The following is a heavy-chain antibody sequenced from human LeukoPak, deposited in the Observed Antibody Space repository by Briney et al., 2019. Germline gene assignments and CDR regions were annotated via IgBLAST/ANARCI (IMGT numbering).Heavy chain of an antibody. CDR2: INRGENT. Sequence: SETLPLTCAVSGGSFSNTYWSWIRQPPGKGLEWIGEINRGENTHYNPSLKSRLAILLDTSKNQFSLKLSSVTAADTGVYFCLLVFGVNGTTLSAHWCQETLVTVSS. CDR3: LLVFGVNGTTLSAH. D-gene: IGHD1-14*01. CDR1: GGSFSNTY. V-gene: IGHV4-34*01. J-gene: IGHJ4*02.